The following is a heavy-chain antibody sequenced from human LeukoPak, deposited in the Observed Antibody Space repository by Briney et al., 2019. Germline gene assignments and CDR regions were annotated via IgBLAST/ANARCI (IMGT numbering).Heavy chain of an antibody. CDR2: IKQDGSEK. J-gene: IGHJ4*02. CDR3: ARVRCSSNSCFPDY. V-gene: IGHV3-7*01. Sequence: PGGSLRLSCAASGFTFSTDWMSWVRRAPGKGLEWVANIKQDGSEKYYVDSVKGRFTISRENAKNSLYLQMNSLRAEDTAVYYCARVRCSSNSCFPDYWGQGTLVTVSS. CDR1: GFTFSTDW. D-gene: IGHD2-2*01.